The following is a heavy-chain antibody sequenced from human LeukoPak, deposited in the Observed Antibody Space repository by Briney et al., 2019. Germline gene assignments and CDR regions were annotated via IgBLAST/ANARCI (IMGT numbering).Heavy chain of an antibody. D-gene: IGHD3-16*01. J-gene: IGHJ6*03. CDR2: NSPRSEAI. CDR1: RFSFNRRG. CDR3: ARIDGPTVFTYYMDL. V-gene: IGHV3-48*04. Sequence: PGGSLRLSCATSRFSFNRRGMKWDRHPPGKGREWDSYNSPRSEAIYYAESVKGRYTVSRDDSKDSLYLQMHTLRAEDTAVYYCARIDGPTVFTYYMDLWGKGTTVTVAS.